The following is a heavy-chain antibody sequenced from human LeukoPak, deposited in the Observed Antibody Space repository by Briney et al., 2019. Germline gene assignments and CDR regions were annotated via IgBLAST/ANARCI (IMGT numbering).Heavy chain of an antibody. J-gene: IGHJ4*02. CDR2: ISAYNGNT. V-gene: IGHV1-18*01. Sequence: ASVKASCKASGYTFTSYGISWVRQAPGQGLEWMGWISAYNGNTNYAQKLQGRVTMTTDTSTSTAYMELRSLRSDDTAVYYCARDGIGSDYVRYFDYWGQGTLVTVSS. CDR1: GYTFTSYG. D-gene: IGHD3-10*02. CDR3: ARDGIGSDYVRYFDY.